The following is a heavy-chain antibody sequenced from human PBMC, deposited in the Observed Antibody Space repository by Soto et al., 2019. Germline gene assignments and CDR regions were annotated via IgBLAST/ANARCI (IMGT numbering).Heavy chain of an antibody. CDR3: ARNIGGPRDS. CDR2: TYYRSKWYT. J-gene: IGHJ4*02. CDR1: GDTVSSNIAA. Sequence: PSQTLSLTCAISGDTVSSNIAAWDWIRQSPSRGPEWLGRTYYRSKWYTDYAVSVRGRITINPDTSENQFTLQLISMTPEDTAVYYCARNIGGPRDSWGQGTPVTVSS. D-gene: IGHD3-16*01. V-gene: IGHV6-1*01.